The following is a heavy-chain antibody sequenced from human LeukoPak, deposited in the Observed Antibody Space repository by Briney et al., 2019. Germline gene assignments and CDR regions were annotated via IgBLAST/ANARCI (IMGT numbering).Heavy chain of an antibody. J-gene: IGHJ4*02. CDR1: GGSISSGSYY. V-gene: IGHV4-61*02. D-gene: IGHD4-23*01. CDR3: ATYYGGNWWGYSDY. CDR2: IYTSGST. Sequence: SETLSLTCTVSGGSISSGSYYWSWIRQPAGKGLEWIGRIYTSGSTNYNPSLKSRVTISVDTSKNQFSLKLSSVTAADTAVYYCATYYGGNWWGYSDYWGQGTLVTVSS.